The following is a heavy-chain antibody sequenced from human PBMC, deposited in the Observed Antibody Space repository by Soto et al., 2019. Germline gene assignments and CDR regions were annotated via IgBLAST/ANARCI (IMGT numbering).Heavy chain of an antibody. Sequence: EVQLVESGGGLVQPGGSLRLSCAASGFTFSSYWMSWVRQAPGKGLEWVANIKQDGSEKYYVDSVKGRFTIFRDNAKNSLYLQMNSLRAEDTAVYYCARGSVYSSSWYYFDYWGQGTLVTVSS. CDR2: IKQDGSEK. V-gene: IGHV3-7*01. J-gene: IGHJ4*02. CDR3: ARGSVYSSSWYYFDY. CDR1: GFTFSSYW. D-gene: IGHD6-13*01.